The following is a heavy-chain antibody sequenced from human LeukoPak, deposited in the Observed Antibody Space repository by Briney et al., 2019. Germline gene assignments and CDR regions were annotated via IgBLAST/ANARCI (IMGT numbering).Heavy chain of an antibody. V-gene: IGHV3-23*01. Sequence: GGTLRLSCAASGFTFRRYGMSWVRQAPGKGLEWVSAISGSGGSTFYGDSVKGRFTISRDNSKNTLSMQMNSLRAEDTAVYYCARGATTTRFGRFDPWGQGTLVIVSS. CDR3: ARGATTTRFGRFDP. D-gene: IGHD4-17*01. J-gene: IGHJ5*02. CDR1: GFTFRRYG. CDR2: ISGSGGST.